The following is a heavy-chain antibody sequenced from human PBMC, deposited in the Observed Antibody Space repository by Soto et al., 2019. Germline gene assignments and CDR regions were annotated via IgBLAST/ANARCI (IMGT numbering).Heavy chain of an antibody. D-gene: IGHD6-13*01. CDR1: GYTFTSYA. V-gene: IGHV1-3*01. J-gene: IGHJ4*02. CDR2: INAGNGNT. Sequence: ASVKGSCKASGYTFTSYAMDCVRQAPGQRLEWMGWINAGNGNTKYSQKFQGRVTITRDTSASTAYMELSSLRSEDTAVYYCARAPSWYIFDYWGQGTLVTVSS. CDR3: ARAPSWYIFDY.